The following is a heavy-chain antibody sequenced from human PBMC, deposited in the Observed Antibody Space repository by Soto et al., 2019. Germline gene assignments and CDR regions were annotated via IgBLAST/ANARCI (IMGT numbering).Heavy chain of an antibody. Sequence: LKISCKGSGYKFIDYWIGWVRQMPGKGLEWMGIIYPGDSDTKYSPSFEGQVTISADTSIRTAYLQWSSLKASDTAMYYCARSPTLGLLYPGNFDYWGQGILVTVSS. CDR2: IYPGDSDT. J-gene: IGHJ4*02. V-gene: IGHV5-51*01. CDR1: GYKFIDYW. D-gene: IGHD2-2*01. CDR3: ARSPTLGLLYPGNFDY.